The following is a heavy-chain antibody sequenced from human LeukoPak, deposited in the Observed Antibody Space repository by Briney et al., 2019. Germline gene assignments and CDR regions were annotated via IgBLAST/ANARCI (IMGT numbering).Heavy chain of an antibody. Sequence: GGSLRLSCAASGFTVSSNYMSWVRQAPGKGLGWVSVIYSGGSTYYADSVKGRFTISRDNSKNTLYLQMNSLRAEDTAVYYCARGLLGYYFDYWGQGTLVTVSS. CDR3: ARGLLGYYFDY. V-gene: IGHV3-66*01. J-gene: IGHJ4*02. D-gene: IGHD1-26*01. CDR2: IYSGGST. CDR1: GFTVSSNY.